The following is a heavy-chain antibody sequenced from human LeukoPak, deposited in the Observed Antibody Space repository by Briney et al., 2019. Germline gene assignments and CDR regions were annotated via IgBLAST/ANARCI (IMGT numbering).Heavy chain of an antibody. CDR1: GGSFSGYY. J-gene: IGHJ4*02. CDR2: INHSGST. D-gene: IGHD3-9*01. CDR3: ARGRRPLEYYDILTGYYKGIYFDY. Sequence: SETETLICAVYGGSFSGYYWSWIRQPPGKGLEWIGEINHSGSTNYNPSLKSRVTISVDTSKNQFSLKLSSVTAADTAVYYCARGRRPLEYYDILTGYYKGIYFDYWGQGTMVAVSS. V-gene: IGHV4-34*01.